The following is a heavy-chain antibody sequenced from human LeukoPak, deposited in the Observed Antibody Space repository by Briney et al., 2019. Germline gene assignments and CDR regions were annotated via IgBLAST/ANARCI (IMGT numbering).Heavy chain of an antibody. Sequence: PSETLSLTCTVSGDSISSSSYYWGWIRQSPGKGLEWIGSIYYSGSTYYNPSLKSRVTISVDTSKNQFSLKLSSVTAADTAVYYCARLVVGWFDPWGQGTLVTVSS. CDR1: GDSISSSSYY. CDR2: IYYSGST. D-gene: IGHD2-15*01. J-gene: IGHJ5*02. CDR3: ARLVVGWFDP. V-gene: IGHV4-39*01.